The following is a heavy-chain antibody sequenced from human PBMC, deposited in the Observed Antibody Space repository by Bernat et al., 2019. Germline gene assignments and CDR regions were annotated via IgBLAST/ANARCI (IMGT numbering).Heavy chain of an antibody. V-gene: IGHV4-31*03. CDR1: GGSISSGGYY. CDR3: ARHETNYYGSGQPFDF. CDR2: IYYSGST. D-gene: IGHD3-10*01. Sequence: QVQLQESGPGLVKPSQTLSLTCTVSGGSISSGGYYWSWIRQHPGKGLEWIGYIYYSGSTYYNPSLKSRVTISVDTSKSQFSLNLNSATAADTAVYFCARHETNYYGSGQPFDFLGQGTLVTVSS. J-gene: IGHJ4*02.